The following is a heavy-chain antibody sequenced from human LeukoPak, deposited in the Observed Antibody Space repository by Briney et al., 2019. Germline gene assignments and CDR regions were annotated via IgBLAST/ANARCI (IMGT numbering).Heavy chain of an antibody. J-gene: IGHJ5*02. D-gene: IGHD3-22*01. CDR3: ARVHYYDASDYSTSNWFDP. CDR2: MYHNGST. Sequence: SETLSLTCTVSGGSISSISYYWGWIRQPPGKGLEWIGSMYHNGSTYYNPSLKSRVTISLDPSKNQFSLKLTSVAAADTALYHCARVHYYDASDYSTSNWFDPWGQGTLVTVSS. CDR1: GGSISSISYY. V-gene: IGHV4-39*07.